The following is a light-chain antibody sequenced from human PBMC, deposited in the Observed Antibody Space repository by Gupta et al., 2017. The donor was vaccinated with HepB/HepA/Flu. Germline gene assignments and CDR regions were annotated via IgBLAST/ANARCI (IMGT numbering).Light chain of an antibody. Sequence: DIQLTQSPSPLSASVGDRIILTCRASQDIRHYVNWYQQKPGKAPQFLVYAASTFHSGVPSRFRASGYGTDFTLTINRLQPEDSATYYCQQYYSTPPTFGQGTKLEIK. J-gene: IGKJ2*01. CDR1: QDIRHY. CDR3: QQYYSTPPT. V-gene: IGKV1-39*01. CDR2: AAS.